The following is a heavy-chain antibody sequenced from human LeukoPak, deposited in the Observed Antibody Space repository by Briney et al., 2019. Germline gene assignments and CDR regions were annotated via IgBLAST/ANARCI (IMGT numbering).Heavy chain of an antibody. CDR1: RFTFSDYY. V-gene: IGHV3-11*01. D-gene: IGHD1-26*01. CDR2: ISSSGSTI. Sequence: PGGSLRLSCAASRFTFSDYYMSWIRQAPGKGLEWVSYISSSGSTIYYADSVKGRFTISRDNAKNSLYLQMNSLRAEDTAVYYCARAITVWELLLFVYWGQGTLVTVSS. J-gene: IGHJ4*02. CDR3: ARAITVWELLLFVY.